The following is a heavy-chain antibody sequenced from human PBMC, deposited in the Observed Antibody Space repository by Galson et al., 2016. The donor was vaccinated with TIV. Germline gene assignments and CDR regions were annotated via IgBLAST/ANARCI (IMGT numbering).Heavy chain of an antibody. Sequence: SVKVSCKASGGTFSSFTISWVRQAPGQGLEWMGRIIPILGIANYAQKFQGRLSTIADKSTSTAYMEMSSLRSEDTAVYYCASDHEGDSWSGSYRVGYYNFMDVWGKGTTVTVSS. J-gene: IGHJ6*03. V-gene: IGHV1-69*02. CDR3: ASDHEGDSWSGSYRVGYYNFMDV. D-gene: IGHD3-3*01. CDR2: IIPILGIA. CDR1: GGTFSSFT.